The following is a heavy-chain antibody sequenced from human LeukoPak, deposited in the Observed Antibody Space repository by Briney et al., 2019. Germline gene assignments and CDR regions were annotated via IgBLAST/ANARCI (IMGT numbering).Heavy chain of an antibody. CDR1: GFTLSRHA. CDR3: ARVATNDGRNAFDI. CDR2: ISNNGGST. V-gene: IGHV3-64*01. D-gene: IGHD2-8*01. J-gene: IGHJ3*02. Sequence: GGSLRLSCAASGFTLSRHAMHWVRQAPGKGLEFVSAISNNGGSTYYANSVKGRFTISRDNSKNTLYLQMGSLRPEDMAVYFCARVATNDGRNAFDIWGQGTMVTVSS.